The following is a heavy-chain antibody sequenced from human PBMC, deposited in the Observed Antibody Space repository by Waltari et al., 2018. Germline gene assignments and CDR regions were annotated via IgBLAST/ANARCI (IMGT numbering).Heavy chain of an antibody. J-gene: IGHJ6*02. CDR1: DYTFTSSY. Sequence: QVQLVQSGAEVKKPGASVKISCKTSDYTFTSSYIHWVRQAHGQGLEWMGIINPSGGSTIYAQKFQGRVTMTRDTSTSTVYMELSSLRSEDTAVYYCALDTGALWMDVWGQGTTVTVSS. V-gene: IGHV1-46*01. CDR2: INPSGGST. CDR3: ALDTGALWMDV. D-gene: IGHD2-21*01.